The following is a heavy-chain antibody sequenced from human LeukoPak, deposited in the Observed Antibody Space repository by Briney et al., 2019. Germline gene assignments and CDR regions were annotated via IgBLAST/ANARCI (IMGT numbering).Heavy chain of an antibody. J-gene: IGHJ3*02. Sequence: GGSLRLSCEASGFTLSNHNINWVRQAPGKGLEWVSHISSSGSITYYGDSVKGRITISRDNAKNSVSLYMNSLRAEDSAVYYCARPGITAFDIWGQGTMVTVSS. CDR2: ISSSGSIT. CDR1: GFTLSNHN. D-gene: IGHD3-10*01. V-gene: IGHV3-48*01. CDR3: ARPGITAFDI.